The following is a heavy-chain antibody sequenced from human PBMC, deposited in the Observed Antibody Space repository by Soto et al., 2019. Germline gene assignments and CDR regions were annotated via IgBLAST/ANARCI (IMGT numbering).Heavy chain of an antibody. J-gene: IGHJ6*02. Sequence: PGGSLRLSCAASGFTFSSYGMHWVRQAPGKGLEWVAVIWYDGSNKYYADSVKGRFTISRDNSKNTLYLQMNSLRAEDTAVYYCARDSAAGGYYYYGMDVWGQGTTVTVSS. CDR1: GFTFSSYG. V-gene: IGHV3-33*01. CDR2: IWYDGSNK. CDR3: ARDSAAGGYYYYGMDV. D-gene: IGHD6-13*01.